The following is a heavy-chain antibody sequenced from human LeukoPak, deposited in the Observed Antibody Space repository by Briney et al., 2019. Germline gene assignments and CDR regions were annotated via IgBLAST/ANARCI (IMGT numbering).Heavy chain of an antibody. CDR2: IYYGGST. CDR3: ARHMTTVAPTSGYFDC. V-gene: IGHV4-39*01. Sequence: SETLSLTCTVSGGSISSSSYYWGWIRQPPGKGLEWIGSIYYGGSTYYNPSLKSRVTISVDTSKNQLPLKLSSVTAADTAVYYCARHMTTVAPTSGYFDCWGQGTLVTVSS. J-gene: IGHJ4*02. CDR1: GGSISSSSYY. D-gene: IGHD4-23*01.